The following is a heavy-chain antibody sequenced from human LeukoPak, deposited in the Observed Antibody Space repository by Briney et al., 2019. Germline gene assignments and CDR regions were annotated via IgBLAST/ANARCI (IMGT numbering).Heavy chain of an antibody. J-gene: IGHJ4*02. CDR2: IIPIFGTA. CDR1: GGTFSSYA. V-gene: IGHV1-69*05. D-gene: IGHD2-2*02. Sequence: SVKVSCKASGGTFSSYAISWVRQAPGQGLKWMGGIIPIFGTANYAQKFQGRVTITTDESTSTAYMELSSLRSEDTAVYYCASPGGYCSSTSCYTGFDYWGQGTLVTVSS. CDR3: ASPGGYCSSTSCYTGFDY.